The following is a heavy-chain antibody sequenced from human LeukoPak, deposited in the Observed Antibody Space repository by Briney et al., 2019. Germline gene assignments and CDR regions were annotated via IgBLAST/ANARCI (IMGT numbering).Heavy chain of an antibody. J-gene: IGHJ4*02. CDR2: LYNAGST. D-gene: IGHD2-2*01. Sequence: GGSLRLSCVASGLTVSNKYMSWVRQAPGKGLEWVSVLYNAGSTYYADSVKGRFTISRDNSKNTLYLQMYSLRAEDTAVYYCARDSCGSPSCFDYWGQGTLVTVSS. V-gene: IGHV3-53*01. CDR1: GLTVSNKY. CDR3: ARDSCGSPSCFDY.